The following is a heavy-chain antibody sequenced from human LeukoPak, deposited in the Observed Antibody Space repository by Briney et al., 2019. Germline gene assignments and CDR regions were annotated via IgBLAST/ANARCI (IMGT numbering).Heavy chain of an antibody. Sequence: GSLRLSCAASGFTFSDYYMSWIRQAPGKGLEWVSYISSSGSTIYYADSVKGRFTTSRDNAKNSLYLQMNSLRAEDTAVYYCARDSGNYLDAFDIWGQGTMVTVSS. D-gene: IGHD1-7*01. V-gene: IGHV3-11*04. CDR1: GFTFSDYY. J-gene: IGHJ3*02. CDR2: ISSSGSTI. CDR3: ARDSGNYLDAFDI.